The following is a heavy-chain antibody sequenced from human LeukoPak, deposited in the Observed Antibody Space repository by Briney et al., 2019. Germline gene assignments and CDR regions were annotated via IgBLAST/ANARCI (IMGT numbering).Heavy chain of an antibody. CDR2: IKEDGSEK. D-gene: IGHD1-1*01. Sequence: GGSQRLSCAASGFMFSNSWMSWVRQAPGKGLEWVANIKEDGSEKYYVDSVKGRFTIFRDNAKDSMYLQMNSLRVEDTAVYHCASGYKGYVAWFEPWGPGTPVTVSS. CDR3: ASGYKGYVAWFEP. J-gene: IGHJ5*02. CDR1: GFMFSNSW. V-gene: IGHV3-7*01.